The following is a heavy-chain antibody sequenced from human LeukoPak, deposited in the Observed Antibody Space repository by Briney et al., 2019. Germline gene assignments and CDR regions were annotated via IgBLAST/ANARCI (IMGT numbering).Heavy chain of an antibody. D-gene: IGHD6-19*01. J-gene: IGHJ4*01. CDR2: IYYSGST. CDR1: GGSISSYY. CDR3: ARTTIAVAMDY. V-gene: IGHV4-59*08. Sequence: SETLSLTCTVSGGSISSYYWSWSRQPPGKGLECIGNIYYSGSTNYNPSLKSRVTISVDTSKNQFSLKLSSVTAADTAVYYCARTTIAVAMDYWGQGTLVTASS.